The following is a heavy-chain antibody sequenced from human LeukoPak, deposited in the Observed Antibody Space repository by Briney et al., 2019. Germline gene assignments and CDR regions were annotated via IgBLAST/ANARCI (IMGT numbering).Heavy chain of an antibody. CDR1: GFTFSSYG. V-gene: IGHV3-30*02. D-gene: IGHD4-17*01. CDR2: IRYDGSNK. CDR3: ATIYGAHDY. J-gene: IGHJ4*02. Sequence: GGSLRLSCAASGFTFSSYGMHWVRQAPGKGLEWVAVIRYDGSNKYYADSVRGRFTISRDNSKNTLYLQMNSLRAEDTAVYYCATIYGAHDYWGQGTLVTVSS.